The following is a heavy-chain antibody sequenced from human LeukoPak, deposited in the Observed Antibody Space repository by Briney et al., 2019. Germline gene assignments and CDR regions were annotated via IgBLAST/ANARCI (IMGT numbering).Heavy chain of an antibody. CDR2: IKQDGSEK. V-gene: IGHV3-7*01. Sequence: GGSLRLSCAASGFTFSSYWMSWVRQAPGKGLEWVANIKQDGSEKYYVDSVKGRFTISRDNAENSLYLQMNSLRAEDTAVYYCARDLGRYYYYGMDVWGQGTTVTVSS. CDR1: GFTFSSYW. J-gene: IGHJ6*02. CDR3: ARDLGRYYYYGMDV.